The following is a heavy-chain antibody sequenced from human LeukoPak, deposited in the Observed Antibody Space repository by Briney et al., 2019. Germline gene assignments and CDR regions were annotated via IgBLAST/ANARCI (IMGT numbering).Heavy chain of an antibody. CDR3: AKPAVGDPFDI. CDR1: GFTFSSYG. D-gene: IGHD3-10*01. Sequence: PGGSLRLSCAASGFTFSSYGMHWVRQAPGKGLEWVAVIWYDGSNKYYADSVKGRFTISRDNSKNTLYLQMNSLRAEDTAVYYCAKPAVGDPFDIWGQGTMVTVSS. V-gene: IGHV3-30*02. J-gene: IGHJ3*02. CDR2: IWYDGSNK.